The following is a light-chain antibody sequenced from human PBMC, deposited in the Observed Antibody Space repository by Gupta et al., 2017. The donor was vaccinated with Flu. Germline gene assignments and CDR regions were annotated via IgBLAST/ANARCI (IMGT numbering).Light chain of an antibody. CDR3: QSFDNSLTAYV. J-gene: IGLJ1*01. CDR2: GNT. CDR1: NSNTGAGYD. V-gene: IGLV1-40*01. Sequence: QPVLTQPPSVSGAPGQRVTIPCTGSNSNTGAGYDVHWYQHLPGRAPKLLIYGNTNRPSGVPDRFSASKSGTSAYLAITGLQAEDEADYYCQSFDNSLTAYVFGTGTKVTVL.